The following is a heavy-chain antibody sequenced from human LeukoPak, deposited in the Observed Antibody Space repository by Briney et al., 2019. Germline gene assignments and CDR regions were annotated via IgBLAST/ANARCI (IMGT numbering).Heavy chain of an antibody. CDR1: GYSFTDYA. CDR3: ARRGLRPFDY. D-gene: IGHD3-16*01. V-gene: IGHV1-18*01. J-gene: IGHJ4*02. CDR2: ISASNGNT. Sequence: GASVKVSCKTSGYSFTDYAITWVRQVRGQGLQWVGWISASNGNTDYAQSFQGRATMTTDTSTSTAYMELRSLRSDDTAVYYCARRGLRPFDYWGQGTLVTVSS.